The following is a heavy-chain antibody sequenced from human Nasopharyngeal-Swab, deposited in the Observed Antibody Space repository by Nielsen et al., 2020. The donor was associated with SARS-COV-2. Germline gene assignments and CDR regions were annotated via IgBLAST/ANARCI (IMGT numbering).Heavy chain of an antibody. V-gene: IGHV3-30*18. J-gene: IGHJ4*02. CDR1: GFTFSSSG. CDR3: AKDVHGDYGGIDY. Sequence: GESLTISCAASGFTFSSSGMDWVRQAPGKGLEWVAVISYDGSNEYYGDSVKGRFTISRDNSKNTLYLQMNSLRVDDTAVYYCAKDVHGDYGGIDYWGQGILVTVSS. D-gene: IGHD4-17*01. CDR2: ISYDGSNE.